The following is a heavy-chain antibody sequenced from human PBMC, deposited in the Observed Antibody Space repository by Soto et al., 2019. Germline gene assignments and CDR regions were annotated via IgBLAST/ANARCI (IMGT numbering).Heavy chain of an antibody. CDR2: INSDGSST. J-gene: IGHJ4*02. Sequence: PGGSLRLPCAAAGVTCSGFWMHWVRQAPGKGLVWVSRINSDGSSTSYADSVKGRFTISRDNAKNTLYLQMNSLRAEDTAVYYCARETNWGRDYWGQGTLITVS. CDR1: GVTCSGFW. CDR3: ARETNWGRDY. V-gene: IGHV3-74*01. D-gene: IGHD7-27*01.